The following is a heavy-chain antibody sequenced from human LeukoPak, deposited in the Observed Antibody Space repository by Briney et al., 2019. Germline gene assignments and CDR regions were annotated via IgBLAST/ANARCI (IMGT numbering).Heavy chain of an antibody. CDR3: ARLLAAAGTQVIDY. CDR2: ISSSSSYT. Sequence: GGSLRLSCAASGFTFSSYAMSWVRQAPGKGLEWVSYISSSSSYTNYADSVKGRFTISRDNAKNSLYLQMNSLRAEDTAVYYCARLLAAAGTQVIDYWGQGTLVTVSS. CDR1: GFTFSSYA. J-gene: IGHJ4*02. V-gene: IGHV3-21*05. D-gene: IGHD6-13*01.